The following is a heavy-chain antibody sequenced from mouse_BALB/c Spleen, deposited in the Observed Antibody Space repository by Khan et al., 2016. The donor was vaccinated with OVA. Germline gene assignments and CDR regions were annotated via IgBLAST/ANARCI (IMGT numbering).Heavy chain of an antibody. CDR2: IFPGSVST. Sequence: QVQLQQSGGDLMKPGASVKISCKATGYTFSSYWIEWVKQRPGHGLEWIGQIFPGSVSTTYNEKFKGKATFTADTSSNTAYMQLSSLKSEDSAVYYCARGSYGGFAYWGQGTLVTVSA. CDR1: GYTFSSYW. D-gene: IGHD2-12*01. J-gene: IGHJ3*01. V-gene: IGHV1-9*01. CDR3: ARGSYGGFAY.